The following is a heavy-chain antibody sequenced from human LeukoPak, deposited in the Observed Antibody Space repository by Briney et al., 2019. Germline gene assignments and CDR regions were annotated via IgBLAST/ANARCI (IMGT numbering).Heavy chain of an antibody. CDR2: IYYSGST. CDR1: GGSISSSSYY. CDR3: ARVRFLEWST. J-gene: IGHJ4*02. D-gene: IGHD3-3*01. Sequence: PSETLSLTCTVSGGSISSSSYYWGWIRQPPGKGLEWIGSIYYSGSTYYNPSLKSRVTISVDTSKNQFSLKLSSVTAADTAVYYCARVRFLEWSTWGQGTLVTVSS. V-gene: IGHV4-39*07.